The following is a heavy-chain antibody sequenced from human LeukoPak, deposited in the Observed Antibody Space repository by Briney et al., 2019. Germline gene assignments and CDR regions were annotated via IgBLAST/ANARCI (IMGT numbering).Heavy chain of an antibody. V-gene: IGHV3-11*05. Sequence: GGSLRLSCAASGFTFSDNYMTWIRQAPGKGLEWVSYITSSGYYTNYGDSVKGRFTMSRDNAKKSLYLQMDSLRAEDTAVYYCARVSKAANPTSDSPWFDPWGQGTLVTVSS. D-gene: IGHD2-15*01. J-gene: IGHJ5*02. CDR2: ITSSGYYT. CDR3: ARVSKAANPTSDSPWFDP. CDR1: GFTFSDNY.